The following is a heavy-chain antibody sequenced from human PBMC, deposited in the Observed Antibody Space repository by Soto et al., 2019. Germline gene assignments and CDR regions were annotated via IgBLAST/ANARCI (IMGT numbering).Heavy chain of an antibody. CDR1: GVTFCSSW. Sequence: GFQRVSCASCGVTFCSSWMGWVRQAPGKGLEWVANIKQEGSEKYYMDSVKGRFTISRDNAKNSLYLQMISLRVDDTAVYYCARRYSSTFDIWGQGTMVTVSS. CDR3: ARRYSSTFDI. V-gene: IGHV3-7*03. D-gene: IGHD5-18*01. CDR2: IKQEGSEK. J-gene: IGHJ3*02.